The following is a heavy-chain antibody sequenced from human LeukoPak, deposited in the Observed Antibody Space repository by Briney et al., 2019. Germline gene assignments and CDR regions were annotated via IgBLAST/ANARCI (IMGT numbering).Heavy chain of an antibody. J-gene: IGHJ4*02. V-gene: IGHV4-39*07. CDR1: GGSISSSSYY. Sequence: KPSETLSLTCTVSGGSISSSSYYWGWIRQPPGKGLEWIGSIYYSGSTYYNPSLKSRVTISVDTSKNQFSLKLSSVTAADTAVYYCARDPRESSGYQTFDSWGQGILVVVSS. D-gene: IGHD3-22*01. CDR3: ARDPRESSGYQTFDS. CDR2: IYYSGST.